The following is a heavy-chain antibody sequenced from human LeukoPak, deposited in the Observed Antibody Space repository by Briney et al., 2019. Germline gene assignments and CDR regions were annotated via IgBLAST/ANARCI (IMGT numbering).Heavy chain of an antibody. D-gene: IGHD3-22*01. J-gene: IGHJ4*02. CDR1: GFTFSSYE. CDR3: ARVLHKRNYDSSTYYGY. V-gene: IGHV3-48*03. CDR2: ISSSGSTI. Sequence: GGSLRLSCAAPGFTFSSYEMNWVRQAPGKGLEWVPYISSSGSTIYYADSVKGRFTISRDNAKNSLYLQMNSLRAEDTAVYYCARVLHKRNYDSSTYYGYWGQGTLVTVSS.